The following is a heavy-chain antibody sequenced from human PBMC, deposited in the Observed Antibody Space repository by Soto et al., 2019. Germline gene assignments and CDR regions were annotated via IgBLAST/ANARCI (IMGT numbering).Heavy chain of an antibody. J-gene: IGHJ3*01. V-gene: IGHV4-59*01. CDR1: GGSISGYY. CDR3: ARGTVLVVAANKYTDAFDF. Sequence: PSETLSLTCTVSGGSISGYYWSWIRQPPGKRLEWIGYIYYTGSTKYNPSLKSRVTISIDTSKNQFSLNLRSVTAADTAVYFCARGTVLVVAANKYTDAFDFWGQGTMVTVSS. CDR2: IYYTGST. D-gene: IGHD2-15*01.